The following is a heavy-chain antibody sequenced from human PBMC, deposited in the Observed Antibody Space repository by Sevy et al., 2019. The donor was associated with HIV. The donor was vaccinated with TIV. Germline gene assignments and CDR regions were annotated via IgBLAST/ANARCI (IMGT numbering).Heavy chain of an antibody. CDR3: ARQFVPSSITIDSSVAY. Sequence: GESLKISCKGSGYSFITYWIGWVRQMPGKGLEWMGIIYPGDSDTRYSPSFQGQVTISADKSISTAYLQWSSLKASDTAMYYWARQFVPSSITIDSSVAYWGQGTLVTVSS. V-gene: IGHV5-51*01. D-gene: IGHD3-22*01. J-gene: IGHJ4*02. CDR2: IYPGDSDT. CDR1: GYSFITYW.